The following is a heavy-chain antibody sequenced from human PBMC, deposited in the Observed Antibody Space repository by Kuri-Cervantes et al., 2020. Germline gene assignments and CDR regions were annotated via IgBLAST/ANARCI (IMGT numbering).Heavy chain of an antibody. CDR1: GGSITTHTYY. Sequence: SETLSLTCTVSGGSITTHTYYWSWIRQSAGKGLEWIGRIYADGGAHYNPSLKGRVTIFVDTSTNQFSLRLTSVTAADTAVYFCAREDDYGDHRGPGYFDCWGQGTPVTVSS. CDR2: IYADGGA. J-gene: IGHJ4*02. CDR3: AREDDYGDHRGPGYFDC. D-gene: IGHD4-17*01. V-gene: IGHV4-61*02.